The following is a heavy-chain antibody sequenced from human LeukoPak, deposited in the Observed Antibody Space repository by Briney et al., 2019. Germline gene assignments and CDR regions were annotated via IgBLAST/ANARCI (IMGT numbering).Heavy chain of an antibody. V-gene: IGHV3-30*18. J-gene: IGHJ4*02. D-gene: IGHD2-21*02. CDR1: GFTFSSYG. CDR2: ISYDGSNK. CDR3: AKVDQLVVVTGFDY. Sequence: GGSLRLSCAASGFTFSSYGMHWVRQAPGKGLEWVAVISYDGSNKYYADSVKGRFTISRDNYKNTLYLQMNSLRAEDTAVYYCAKVDQLVVVTGFDYWGQGTLVTVSS.